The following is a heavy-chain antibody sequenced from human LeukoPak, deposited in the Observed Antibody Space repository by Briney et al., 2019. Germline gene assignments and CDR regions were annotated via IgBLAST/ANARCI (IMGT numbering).Heavy chain of an antibody. J-gene: IGHJ3*02. Sequence: PSETLSLTCAVSGGSISSGDYSWSWIRQPPGKGLEWIGYIYYSGSTYYNPSLKSRVTISVDTSKNQFSLKLNSVTAADTAVYYCARDSSAWFRINDAFDIWGQGTMVTVSS. CDR1: GGSISSGDYS. CDR3: ARDSSAWFRINDAFDI. CDR2: IYYSGST. D-gene: IGHD6-19*01. V-gene: IGHV4-30-4*07.